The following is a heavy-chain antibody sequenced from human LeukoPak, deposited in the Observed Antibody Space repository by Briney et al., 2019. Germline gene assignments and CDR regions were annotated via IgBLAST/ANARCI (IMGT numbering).Heavy chain of an antibody. V-gene: IGHV1-69*04. J-gene: IGHJ4*02. Sequence: APVKVSCKASGGTFSSYAISWVRQAPGQGLEWLGRIIPILGIANYAQKFQGRVTITADKSTSTAYMELSSLRSEDTAVYYCARELTRYDYVWGSYRYSDYFDYWGQGTLVTVSS. CDR2: IIPILGIA. D-gene: IGHD3-16*02. CDR1: GGTFSSYA. CDR3: ARELTRYDYVWGSYRYSDYFDY.